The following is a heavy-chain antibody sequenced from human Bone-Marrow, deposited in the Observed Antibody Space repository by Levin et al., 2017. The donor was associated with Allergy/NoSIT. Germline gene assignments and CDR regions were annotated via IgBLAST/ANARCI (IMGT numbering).Heavy chain of an antibody. CDR3: ATSPTAGY. J-gene: IGHJ4*02. Sequence: GGSLRLSCAASGFTFRNNYMSWVRQAPGKGLEGVSIIYSGGDTYYTDSVKGRFTISRDRSKNTLYLQMNSLRAADTAVYDCATSPTAGYWGQGTLVTVSS. CDR2: IYSGGDT. CDR1: GFTFRNNY. V-gene: IGHV3-53*01.